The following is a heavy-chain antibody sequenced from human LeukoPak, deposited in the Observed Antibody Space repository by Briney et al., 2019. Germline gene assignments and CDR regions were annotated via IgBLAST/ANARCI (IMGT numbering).Heavy chain of an antibody. CDR3: ARGRSGYLI. V-gene: IGHV3-7*04. D-gene: IGHD3-22*01. J-gene: IGHJ4*02. CDR2: INQDGSEK. CDR1: GFTFNNYW. Sequence: GGSLRLSCAASGFTFNNYWMSWVRQAPGKGLEWVANINQDGSEKYFVDSVKGRFTISRDNAKNSLYLQMNSLRAEDTAVYYCARGRSGYLIWGQGTLVTVSS.